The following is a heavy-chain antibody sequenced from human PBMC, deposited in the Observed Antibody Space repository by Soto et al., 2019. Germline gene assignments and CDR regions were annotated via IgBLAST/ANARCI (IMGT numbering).Heavy chain of an antibody. CDR3: AIFREPGRSTVFGVVVPGRYAMDX. CDR2: IYTAGHT. D-gene: IGHD3-3*01. Sequence: GGSLRLSCVASGFSVRTNYMTWVRQAPGKGLEWVSVIYTAGHTNYANSVKGRFTVSRDTSQNTVYLQMNSPRPDDTAVYYCAIFREPGRSTVFGVVVPGRYAMDXWGQGTTVTVSX. V-gene: IGHV3-53*01. CDR1: GFSVRTNY. J-gene: IGHJ6*02.